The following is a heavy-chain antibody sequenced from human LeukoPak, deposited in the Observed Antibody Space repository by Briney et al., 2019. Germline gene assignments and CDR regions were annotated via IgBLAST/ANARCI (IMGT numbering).Heavy chain of an antibody. V-gene: IGHV3-7*01. D-gene: IGHD2-15*01. CDR2: IKQDGSEK. CDR1: GFTFSSYW. CDR3: ARVNRGYCSGGSCYRYYYYYMDV. Sequence: GGSLRLSCAASGFTFSSYWMSWVRQAPGKGLEWVANIKQDGSEKYYVDSVKGRFTISRDNAKNSLYLQMNSLRAEDTAVYYCARVNRGYCSGGSCYRYYYYYMDVWGKGTTVTISS. J-gene: IGHJ6*03.